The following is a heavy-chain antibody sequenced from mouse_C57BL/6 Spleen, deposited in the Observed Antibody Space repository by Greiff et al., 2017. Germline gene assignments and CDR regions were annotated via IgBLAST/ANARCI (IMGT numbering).Heavy chain of an antibody. CDR2: IHPNSGST. Sequence: QVQLQQPGAELVKPGASVKLSCKASGYTFTSYWMHWVKQRPGQGLEWIGMIHPNSGSTNYNEKFKSKATLTVDKSSSTAYMQLSSLTSEDSAVYDGARPQIYDSYYGYVDVWGTGTTVTVSS. CDR3: ARPQIYDSYYGYVDV. CDR1: GYTFTSYW. J-gene: IGHJ1*03. V-gene: IGHV1-64*01. D-gene: IGHD2-3*01.